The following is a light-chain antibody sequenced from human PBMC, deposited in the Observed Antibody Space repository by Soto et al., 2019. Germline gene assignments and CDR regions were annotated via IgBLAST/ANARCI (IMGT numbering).Light chain of an antibody. CDR3: KHHASPPGT. CDR2: WAS. CDR1: QTELYSSNNKNH. J-gene: IGKJ1*01. Sequence: SMGKRGTTSCKSSQTELYSSNNKNHLAWYQQRPGQPPKLLFSWASTRESGVPDRFSASGSGPDITYSCGILQPDDPPFYYRKHHASPPGTFAQGTKVDIK. V-gene: IGKV4-1*01.